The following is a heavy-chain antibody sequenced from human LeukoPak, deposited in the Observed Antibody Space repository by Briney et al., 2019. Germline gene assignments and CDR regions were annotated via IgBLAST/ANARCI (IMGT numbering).Heavy chain of an antibody. J-gene: IGHJ4*02. CDR3: ARDLDSSGWYFDY. V-gene: IGHV3-21*01. CDR2: IGSSGGGT. CDR1: GLTFNNYA. Sequence: PGGSLRLSCEASGLTFNNYAMHWVRQSSGKGLEWVSGIGSSGGGTYYADSVKGRFTISRDNAKNSLYLQMNSLRAEDTAVYYCARDLDSSGWYFDYWGQGTLVTVSS. D-gene: IGHD6-19*01.